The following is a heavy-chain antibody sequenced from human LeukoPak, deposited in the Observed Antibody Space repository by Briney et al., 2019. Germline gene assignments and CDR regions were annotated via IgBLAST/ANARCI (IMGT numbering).Heavy chain of an antibody. Sequence: ASVKVSCKASGYTFTGYYMHWVRQAPGQGLEWMGWINPNSGGTNYAQKFQGWVTMTRDTSISTAYMELSRLRSDDTAVYYCARARGYSGYDPGDYWGQGTLVTVSS. CDR2: INPNSGGT. CDR1: GYTFTGYY. V-gene: IGHV1-2*04. J-gene: IGHJ4*02. CDR3: ARARGYSGYDPGDY. D-gene: IGHD5-12*01.